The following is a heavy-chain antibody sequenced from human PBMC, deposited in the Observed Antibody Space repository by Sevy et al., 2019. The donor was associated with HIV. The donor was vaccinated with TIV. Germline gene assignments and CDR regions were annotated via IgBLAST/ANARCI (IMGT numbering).Heavy chain of an antibody. D-gene: IGHD3-22*01. CDR1: GFTFVTYA. J-gene: IGHJ3*02. V-gene: IGHV3-23*01. Sequence: GGSLRLSCEASGFTFVTYAMNWVRQAPGKGLEWVSGISGSGGSTYHADSVKGRFNISRDNSKNTLYLQMNSLRAEDTAVYYCAKDVYDSRVYYPMGAFDIWGQGTLVTVSS. CDR2: ISGSGGST. CDR3: AKDVYDSRVYYPMGAFDI.